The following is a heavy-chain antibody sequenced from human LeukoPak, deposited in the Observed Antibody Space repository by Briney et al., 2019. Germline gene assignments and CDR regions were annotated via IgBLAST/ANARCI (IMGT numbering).Heavy chain of an antibody. J-gene: IGHJ4*02. V-gene: IGHV4-39*01. CDR3: VSPRGFSYGYFDY. D-gene: IGHD5-18*01. CDR1: VGSISSSSAY. Sequence: PSETLSLTCTVSVGSISSSSAYWCWIRQPPGKGLEWIGSIYYSKNTYYNPCLRSRVTISADTSKNEFSLTLGPVRATDTAVYYCVSPRGFSYGYFDYGGQGTLVTVSS. CDR2: IYYSKNT.